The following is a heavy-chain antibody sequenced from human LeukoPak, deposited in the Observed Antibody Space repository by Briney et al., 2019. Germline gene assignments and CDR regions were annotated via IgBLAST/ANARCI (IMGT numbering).Heavy chain of an antibody. V-gene: IGHV4-59*01. CDR3: ARAIWFGELGEIDY. CDR1: GGSISSYY. J-gene: IGHJ4*02. D-gene: IGHD3-10*01. CDR2: IYYSGST. Sequence: SETLSPTCTVSGGSISSYYWSWIRQPPGKGLEWIGYIYYSGSTNYNPSLKSRVTISVDTSKNQFSLKLSSVTAADTAVYYCARAIWFGELGEIDYWGQGTLVTVSS.